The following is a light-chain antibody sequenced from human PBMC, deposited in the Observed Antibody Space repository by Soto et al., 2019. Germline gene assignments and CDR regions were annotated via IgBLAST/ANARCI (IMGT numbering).Light chain of an antibody. CDR2: DNY. CDR1: SSNIGSNY. CDR3: DSWDNSLSVVL. V-gene: IGLV1-51*01. J-gene: IGLJ2*01. Sequence: QSVLTQPPSVSAAPGQRVTISCSGSSSNIGSNYVSWYQQLPGTAPKLLIYDNYKRPSGIPDRFSGSTSGTSATLAIAGLQTGEEGDYYCDSWDNSLSVVLFGGGTKLTVL.